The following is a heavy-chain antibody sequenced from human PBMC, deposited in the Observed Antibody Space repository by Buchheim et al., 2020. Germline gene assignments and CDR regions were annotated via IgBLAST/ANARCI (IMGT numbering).Heavy chain of an antibody. V-gene: IGHV3-48*01. J-gene: IGHJ6*04. CDR1: GFSFSTYS. D-gene: IGHD3-3*01. Sequence: EVQLVESGGGLVQPGGSLRLSCAASGFSFSTYSMNWVRQAPGKGLEWVSYIRSSSSTIYYADSVKGRFTISRDNANNSLYLPMNNLKVEDTTGYYCTRGLLEWLFGMDIGG. CDR3: TRGLLEWLFGMDI. CDR2: IRSSSSTI.